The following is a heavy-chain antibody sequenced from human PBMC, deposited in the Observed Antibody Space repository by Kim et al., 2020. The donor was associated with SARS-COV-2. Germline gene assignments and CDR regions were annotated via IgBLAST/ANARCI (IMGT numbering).Heavy chain of an antibody. Sequence: SQTLSLTCAISGDSVSSNSAAWNWIRQSPSRGLEWLGRTYYRSKWYNDYAVSVKSRITINPDTSKNQFSLQLNSVTPEDTAVYYCARDWYSSGWYPSQGTLYYYGMDVWGQGTTVTVSS. J-gene: IGHJ6*02. CDR3: ARDWYSSGWYPSQGTLYYYGMDV. CDR2: TYYRSKWYN. V-gene: IGHV6-1*01. D-gene: IGHD6-19*01. CDR1: GDSVSSNSAA.